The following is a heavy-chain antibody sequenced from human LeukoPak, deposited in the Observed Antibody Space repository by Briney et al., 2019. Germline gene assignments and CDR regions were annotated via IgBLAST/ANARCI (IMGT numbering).Heavy chain of an antibody. CDR3: GKTTVGYSSGQKPAWPVDY. D-gene: IGHD2-15*01. V-gene: IGHV3-23*01. CDR1: GFTFGSHA. Sequence: PGGSLRLSCEASGFTFGSHAMYSVRQAPGKGLEWVAGIFGSGGSPHYADSVKGRFTISRDNSRNTVYLQINSPRAEDTAVYYCGKTTVGYSSGQKPAWPVDYWGQGTLVTVSS. J-gene: IGHJ4*02. CDR2: IFGSGGSP.